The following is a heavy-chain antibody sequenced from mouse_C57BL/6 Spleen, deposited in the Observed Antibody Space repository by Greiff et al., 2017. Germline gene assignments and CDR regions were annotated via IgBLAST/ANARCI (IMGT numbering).Heavy chain of an antibody. Sequence: VQLQQSGPGLVAPSQSLSITCTVSGFSLTSYGVDWVRQPPGKGLEWLGVIWGGGSTHYNSALMSRLNISKDNSKSHVFFKMNSLQADDTAMYCCANHRRGAMDYWGQGTSVTVSS. CDR1: GFSLTSYG. CDR3: ANHRRGAMDY. CDR2: IWGGGST. V-gene: IGHV2-9*01. J-gene: IGHJ4*01.